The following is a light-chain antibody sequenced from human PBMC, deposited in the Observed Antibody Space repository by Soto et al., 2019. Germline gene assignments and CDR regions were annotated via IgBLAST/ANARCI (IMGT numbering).Light chain of an antibody. Sequence: DIQMTQSPSSVAASVGDRVTITCRASQDISSWLAWFQQKPGKAPKLLIYGASTLPSGVPSRFRGSGSGTDFTLTISSLQPEDFPTYYCQQANSFPLTFGGGNKVDIK. CDR3: QQANSFPLT. V-gene: IGKV1-12*01. J-gene: IGKJ4*01. CDR2: GAS. CDR1: QDISSW.